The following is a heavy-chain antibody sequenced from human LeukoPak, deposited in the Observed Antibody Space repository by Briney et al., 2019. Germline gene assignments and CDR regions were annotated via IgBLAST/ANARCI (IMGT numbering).Heavy chain of an antibody. J-gene: IGHJ6*03. CDR1: GYTFTSYA. D-gene: IGHD3-10*01. Sequence: ASVKVSCKASGYTFTSYAISWVRQAPGQGLEWMGWISAYNGNTNYAQKLQGRVTMTTDTSTSTAYMELRSLRSDDTAVYYCARTSVSYYGSGTYSVGYYYYMDVWGKGTTVTISS. V-gene: IGHV1-18*01. CDR2: ISAYNGNT. CDR3: ARTSVSYYGSGTYSVGYYYYMDV.